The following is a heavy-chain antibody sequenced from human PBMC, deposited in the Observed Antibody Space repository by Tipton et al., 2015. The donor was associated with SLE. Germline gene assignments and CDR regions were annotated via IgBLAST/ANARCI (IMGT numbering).Heavy chain of an antibody. J-gene: IGHJ4*02. CDR2: INPSGGST. CDR3: ARSPLEGDGDWNYHFDY. CDR1: GYTFTSYY. V-gene: IGHV1-46*01. D-gene: IGHD1-7*01. Sequence: QLVQSGAEVKKPGASVKVSCKASGYTFTSYYMHWVRQAPGQGLEWMGIINPSGGSTSYAQKFQGRVTMTRDTSTSTVYMELSSLRSEDTAVYYFARSPLEGDGDWNYHFDYWGQGTLVTVSS.